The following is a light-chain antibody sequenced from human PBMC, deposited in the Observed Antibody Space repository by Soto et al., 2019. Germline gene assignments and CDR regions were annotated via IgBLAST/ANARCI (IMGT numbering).Light chain of an antibody. J-gene: IGLJ3*02. CDR1: SSNIGSNT. V-gene: IGLV1-44*01. Sequence: QSVLTQAPSASGTPGQRVTISCSGSSSNIGSNTVTWYQQVPGTAPKLLIYSNDQRPSGVPDRFSGSKSGTSASLAIAGLQSEDEADYYCAGCDDSLNGWVFGGGTKLTVL. CDR2: SND. CDR3: AGCDDSLNGWV.